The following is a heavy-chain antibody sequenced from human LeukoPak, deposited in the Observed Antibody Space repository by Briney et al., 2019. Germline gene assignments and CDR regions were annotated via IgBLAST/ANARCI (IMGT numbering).Heavy chain of an antibody. D-gene: IGHD7-27*01. CDR1: GFTFSTYI. Sequence: GGSLRLSCAASGFTFSTYIMNWVRQAPGKGLEWVSSISSSGSTIYYADSVKGRFTISRDNAKNSLYLQMNSLRGEDTAVYYCARGWPGVLDYWGQGTLVTVSS. V-gene: IGHV3-21*01. CDR2: ISSSGSTI. J-gene: IGHJ4*02. CDR3: ARGWPGVLDY.